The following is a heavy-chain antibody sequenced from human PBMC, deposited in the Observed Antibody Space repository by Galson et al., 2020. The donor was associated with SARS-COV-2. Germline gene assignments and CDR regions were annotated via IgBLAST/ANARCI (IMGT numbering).Heavy chain of an antibody. CDR2: IFSNDEK. CDR1: GFSLSNARMG. Sequence: VSGPTLVKPTETLTLTCTVSGFSLSNARMGVSWIRQPPGKALEWLAHIFSNDEKSYSTSLKSRLTISKDTSKSQVVLTMTNMDPVDTATYYCARISMVRGVIMPFDYWGQGTLVTVSS. V-gene: IGHV2-26*01. J-gene: IGHJ4*02. D-gene: IGHD3-10*01. CDR3: ARISMVRGVIMPFDY.